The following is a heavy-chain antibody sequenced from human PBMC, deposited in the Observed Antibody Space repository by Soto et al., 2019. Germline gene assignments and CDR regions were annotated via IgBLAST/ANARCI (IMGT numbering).Heavy chain of an antibody. CDR3: AKDYDYGDSIPFDY. CDR2: IIGIGDTA. V-gene: IGHV3-23*01. Sequence: EVQLLEAGGGLVQPGGSLRLSCAASGFSFRDYGMSWVRQAPGKGLEWLSAIIGIGDTAYYADSVRGRFTISRDNSKNTRYLQLNDQGAEDTAIYYCAKDYDYGDSIPFDYWGQGTLVTVSS. J-gene: IGHJ4*02. D-gene: IGHD4-17*01. CDR1: GFSFRDYG.